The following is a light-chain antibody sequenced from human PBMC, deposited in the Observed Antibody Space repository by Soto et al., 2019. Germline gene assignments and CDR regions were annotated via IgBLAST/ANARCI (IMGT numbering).Light chain of an antibody. CDR1: QSVSNNY. CDR3: QQYGNSPYT. J-gene: IGKJ2*01. Sequence: EIVLTQSPGTLSLSPGERATLSCKSSQSVSNNYLAWYQQKPGQAPRLIIYGASNRATGIPDRFSGSGSGTDFTLTISRLEPEDFAVYYCQQYGNSPYTFGQGTKVDIK. V-gene: IGKV3-20*01. CDR2: GAS.